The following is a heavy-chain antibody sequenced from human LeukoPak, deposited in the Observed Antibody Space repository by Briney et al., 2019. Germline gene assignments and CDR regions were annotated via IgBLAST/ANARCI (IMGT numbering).Heavy chain of an antibody. Sequence: GGYLRLSCAASGFTFDDYGMSWVRPAPGKGLEWVSGINWNGGSTGYADSVKGRFTISRDNAKNSLYLQMNSLRAEDTALYYCARDGGYTGYFDYWGQGTLVTVSS. D-gene: IGHD3-16*01. CDR2: INWNGGST. J-gene: IGHJ4*02. V-gene: IGHV3-20*04. CDR3: ARDGGYTGYFDY. CDR1: GFTFDDYG.